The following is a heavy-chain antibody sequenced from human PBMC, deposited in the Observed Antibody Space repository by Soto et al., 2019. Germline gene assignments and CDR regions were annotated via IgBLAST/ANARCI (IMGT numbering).Heavy chain of an antibody. CDR1: GYNLREYG. D-gene: IGHD2-2*01. V-gene: IGHV1-18*01. CDR3: GRGGHQRAKEQSFQFTGWAA. J-gene: IGHJ4*03. Sequence: QVHLVQSGVEVKKPGASVKVSCTAHGYNLREYGVSWLRQVPGQGFEWMGWISGDNVNRRSSQRFQDRLTMTTDTSTTKAPMGLGSLGSTNTADYFCGRGGHQRAKEQSFQFTGWAAWGQGPRATAS. CDR2: ISGDNVNR.